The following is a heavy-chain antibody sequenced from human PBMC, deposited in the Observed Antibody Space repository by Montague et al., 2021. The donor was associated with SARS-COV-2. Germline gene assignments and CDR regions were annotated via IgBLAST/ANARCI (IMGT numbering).Heavy chain of an antibody. V-gene: IGHV4-38-2*02. J-gene: IGHJ5*02. CDR1: GYAMSSGSY. D-gene: IGHD2-2*01. CDR2: IQHSGST. CDR3: ARLKAPYCSSTSCYSASWFDP. Sequence: SETLSLTCTCYGYAMSSGSYAHCIRQPPGNGLDWIGSIQHSGSTYYNPSLKSRVTISVDTSKNQFSPKLSSVTAADTAVYYCARLKAPYCSSTSCYSASWFDPWGKGTLVTVSS.